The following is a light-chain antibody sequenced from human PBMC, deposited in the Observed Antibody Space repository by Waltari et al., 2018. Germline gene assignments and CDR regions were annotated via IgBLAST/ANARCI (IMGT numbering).Light chain of an antibody. V-gene: IGKV4-1*01. Sequence: DLVMTQSPDSLAVSLGERATSHCKSSQIVLYSSNNKNYLAWYQQKPGHTPKLLISWPSTRESGVPDRFSGSGSGTDFTLPISSRQAEDVAVYYCQQYYNTPPTFGPGTKVDIK. CDR2: WPS. CDR3: QQYYNTPPT. J-gene: IGKJ3*01. CDR1: QIVLYSSNNKNY.